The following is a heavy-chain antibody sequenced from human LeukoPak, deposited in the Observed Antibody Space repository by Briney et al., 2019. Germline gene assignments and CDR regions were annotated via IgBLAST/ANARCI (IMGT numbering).Heavy chain of an antibody. D-gene: IGHD3-22*01. Sequence: GGALRLSCAASGFTVSSNYMSWVRQAPGKGLEWVSVIYSGGTTYYADSVKGRFTISRDNAKNSLYLQMNSLRAEDTAVYYCARAIYDSSGYSGGDAFDIWGQGTMVTVSS. V-gene: IGHV3-66*01. CDR3: ARAIYDSSGYSGGDAFDI. CDR1: GFTVSSNY. J-gene: IGHJ3*02. CDR2: IYSGGTT.